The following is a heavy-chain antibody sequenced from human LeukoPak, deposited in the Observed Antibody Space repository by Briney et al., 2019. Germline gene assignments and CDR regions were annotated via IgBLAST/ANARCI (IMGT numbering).Heavy chain of an antibody. CDR2: IYPGDSDT. J-gene: IGHJ4*02. CDR3: ARAYGSGSYYRPPENFDY. CDR1: GYSFTSYW. Sequence: GESLKISCKGSGYSFTSYWIGWVRQMPGKGLEWMGIIYPGDSDTRYSPSFQGQVTISADKSISTAYLQWSSLKASDTAMYYCARAYGSGSYYRPPENFDYWGQGTLVTVSS. D-gene: IGHD3-10*01. V-gene: IGHV5-51*01.